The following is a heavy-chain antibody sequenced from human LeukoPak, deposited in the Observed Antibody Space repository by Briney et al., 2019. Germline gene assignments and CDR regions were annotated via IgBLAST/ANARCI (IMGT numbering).Heavy chain of an antibody. CDR3: ARTCSSGSCYMVH. J-gene: IGHJ4*02. CDR2: ISVYNGNT. D-gene: IGHD2-15*01. Sequence: ASVKVSCKASGYTFANFGITWVRQAPGQGLEWMGWISVYNGNTNYAQNFQGRVTLTTDTSTSTAYMQLRSLRSDDTALYYCARTCSSGSCYMVHWGQGTLVTVSS. V-gene: IGHV1-18*01. CDR1: GYTFANFG.